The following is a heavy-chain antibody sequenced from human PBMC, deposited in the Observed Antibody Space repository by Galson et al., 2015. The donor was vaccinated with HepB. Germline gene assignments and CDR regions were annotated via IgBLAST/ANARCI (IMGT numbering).Heavy chain of an antibody. D-gene: IGHD3-10*01. Sequence: SVKVSCKASGYTFTSYGISWVRQAPGQGLEWMGWISAYNGNTNYAQKLQGRVTMTTDTSTSTAYMELRSLRSDDTAVYYCARGLWFGELFPPFDYWGQGTLVTVSS. J-gene: IGHJ4*02. CDR1: GYTFTSYG. CDR3: ARGLWFGELFPPFDY. CDR2: ISAYNGNT. V-gene: IGHV1-18*01.